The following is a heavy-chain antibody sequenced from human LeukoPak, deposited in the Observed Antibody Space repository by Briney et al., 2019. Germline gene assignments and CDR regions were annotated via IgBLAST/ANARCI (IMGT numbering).Heavy chain of an antibody. D-gene: IGHD3-10*01. Sequence: GGSLRLSCAASGFTFSNAWMSWVRQAPGKGLEWISNIRSIAEGAKYAYYADSVKGRVTISRDDGKNTLYLHMNSLRAEDTAVYYCARGGGLSYDSGNYYNPYFDYWGQGTLVTVSS. V-gene: IGHV3-11*06. CDR1: GFTFSNAW. J-gene: IGHJ4*02. CDR2: IRSIAEGAKYA. CDR3: ARGGGLSYDSGNYYNPYFDY.